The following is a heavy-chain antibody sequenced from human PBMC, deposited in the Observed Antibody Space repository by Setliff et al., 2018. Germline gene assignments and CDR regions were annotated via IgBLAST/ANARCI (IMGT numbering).Heavy chain of an antibody. CDR2: INHSGST. Sequence: SETLSLTCAVYGGSFSGYYWSWIRQPPGRGLEWIGEINHSGSTNYNPSLKSRVTISVDTSKNQFSLKLSAVTAEDTAVYYCARDRRCSSTSCWTDDAFDIWGQGTMVTVSS. CDR1: GGSFSGYY. CDR3: ARDRRCSSTSCWTDDAFDI. V-gene: IGHV4-34*01. J-gene: IGHJ3*02. D-gene: IGHD2-2*01.